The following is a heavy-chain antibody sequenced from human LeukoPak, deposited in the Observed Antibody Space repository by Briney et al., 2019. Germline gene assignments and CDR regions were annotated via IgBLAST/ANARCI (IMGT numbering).Heavy chain of an antibody. CDR3: ARGRSSNVLRFLEWSMYYFDY. Sequence: SETLSLTCAVHGGSFSGYYWSWIRQPPGKGLEWIGEINHSGSTNYNPSLKSRVTISVDTSKNQFSLKLSSVTAADTAVYYCARGRSSNVLRFLEWSMYYFDYWGQGTLVTVSP. CDR2: INHSGST. V-gene: IGHV4-34*01. CDR1: GGSFSGYY. J-gene: IGHJ4*02. D-gene: IGHD3-3*01.